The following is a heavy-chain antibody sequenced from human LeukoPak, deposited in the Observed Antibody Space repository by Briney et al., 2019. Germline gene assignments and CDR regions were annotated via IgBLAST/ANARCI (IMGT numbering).Heavy chain of an antibody. D-gene: IGHD6-13*01. Sequence: HSGGSLRLSCEASGFTFDGYGMHWVRQAPGKGLEWVSTISWNSASVGYVDSVKGRFTISRDNAKKTLYLQMNSLRPEDTALYYCAKDYGYSSSWYDYWGQGTLVTVSS. CDR2: ISWNSASV. J-gene: IGHJ4*02. V-gene: IGHV3-9*01. CDR1: GFTFDGYG. CDR3: AKDYGYSSSWYDY.